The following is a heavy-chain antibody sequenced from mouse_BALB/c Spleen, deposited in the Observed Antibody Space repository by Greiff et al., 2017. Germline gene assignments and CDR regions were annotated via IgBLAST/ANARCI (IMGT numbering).Heavy chain of an antibody. CDR1: GYSITSDYA. CDR2: ISYSGST. Sequence: ESGPGLVKPSQSLSLTCTVTGYSITSDYAWNWIRQFPGNKLEWMGYISYSGSTSYNPSLKSRISITRDTSKNQFFLQLNSVTTEDTATYYCARFTTATSLFDYWGQGTTLTVSS. V-gene: IGHV3-2*02. CDR3: ARFTTATSLFDY. D-gene: IGHD1-2*01. J-gene: IGHJ2*01.